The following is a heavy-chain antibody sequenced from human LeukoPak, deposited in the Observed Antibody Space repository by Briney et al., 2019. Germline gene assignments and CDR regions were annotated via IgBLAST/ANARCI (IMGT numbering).Heavy chain of an antibody. CDR2: MSYDGSNK. CDR3: AKEVDAFDI. CDR1: GFTFSSYG. Sequence: PGRSLRLSCAASGFTFSSYGMHWVRQAPGKGLEWVAVMSYDGSNKYYADSVKGRFTISRDNSKNTLYLQMNSLRAEDTAVYYCAKEVDAFDIWGQGTMVTVSS. V-gene: IGHV3-30*18. J-gene: IGHJ3*02.